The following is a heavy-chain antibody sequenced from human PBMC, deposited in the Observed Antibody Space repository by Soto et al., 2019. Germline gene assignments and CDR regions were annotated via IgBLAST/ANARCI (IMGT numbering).Heavy chain of an antibody. CDR1: GGSIGSYY. V-gene: IGHV4-59*01. CDR3: ARGFSSSTFDY. CDR2: VYYSGST. J-gene: IGHJ4*02. D-gene: IGHD6-6*01. Sequence: SETLSLTCTVSGGSIGSYYWSWMRQPPGKGLEWIGYVYYSGSTNYNPSLKSRVTMSVDTSKNQFSLKLRSVTAADTAVYYCARGFSSSTFDYWGQGTLVT.